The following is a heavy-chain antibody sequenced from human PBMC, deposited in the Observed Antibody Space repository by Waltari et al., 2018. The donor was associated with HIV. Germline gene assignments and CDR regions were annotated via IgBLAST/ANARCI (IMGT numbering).Heavy chain of an antibody. CDR2: MREDGAEK. CDR3: ARLIREGLNDWYFDL. V-gene: IGHV3-7*01. D-gene: IGHD1-26*01. J-gene: IGHJ2*01. Sequence: EVQLVESGGGLVQAGQSLRLSCKVYGFKVSNFGLSWVRQSPHKGRECVANMREDGAEKNYLDSVKGRLTISKDRAKNSVYLSLTNLTVGEPALYFCARLIREGLNDWYFDLWGRGTVITVFS. CDR1: GFKVSNFG.